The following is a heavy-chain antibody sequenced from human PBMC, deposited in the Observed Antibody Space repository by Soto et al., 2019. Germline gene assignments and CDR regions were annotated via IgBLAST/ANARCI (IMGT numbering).Heavy chain of an antibody. V-gene: IGHV1-24*01. Sequence: QVQLVQSGAEVKKPGASVKVSCKVSGFTLSKSSMHWVRQAPGKGLEWMGGFDPADPETIYAQKFQGRVTMTEDTSTDTAYMELSSLRSEDTAVYFCAIGGERYNYGIAWGQGTLFTVSS. CDR2: FDPADPET. CDR3: AIGGERYNYGIA. D-gene: IGHD5-18*01. J-gene: IGHJ5*02. CDR1: GFTLSKSS.